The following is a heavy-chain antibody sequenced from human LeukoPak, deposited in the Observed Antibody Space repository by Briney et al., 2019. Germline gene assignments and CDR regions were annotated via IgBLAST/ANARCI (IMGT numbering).Heavy chain of an antibody. CDR2: IYYSGST. J-gene: IGHJ4*02. D-gene: IGHD2-15*01. CDR1: GGSISSYY. V-gene: IGHV4-59*01. Sequence: PSETLSLTCTVSGGSISSYYWSWIRQPPGKGLEWIGYIYYSGSTNHNPSLKSRVTISVDTSKNQFSLKLSSVTAADTAVYYCARGFGYCSGGSCYAEYYFDYWGQGTLVTVSS. CDR3: ARGFGYCSGGSCYAEYYFDY.